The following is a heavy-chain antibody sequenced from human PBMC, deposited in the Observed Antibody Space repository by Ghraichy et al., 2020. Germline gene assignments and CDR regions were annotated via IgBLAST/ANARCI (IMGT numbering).Heavy chain of an antibody. D-gene: IGHD1-26*01. CDR3: FSGITDPYYFDF. CDR2: FYYGGNT. Sequence: SQTLSLTCSVSGGFISTSNYYWGWIRQPPGKGLEWIGRFYYGGNTYYNPSLKSRVTISVDTSKNQVSLRLTSVTATDTAVYYCFSGITDPYYFDFWGQGTLVTVSS. V-gene: IGHV4-39*01. CDR1: GGFISTSNYY. J-gene: IGHJ4*02.